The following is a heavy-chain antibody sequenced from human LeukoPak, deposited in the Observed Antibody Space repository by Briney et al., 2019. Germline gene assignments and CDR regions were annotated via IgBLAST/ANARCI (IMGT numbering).Heavy chain of an antibody. CDR2: MYYSGFS. V-gene: IGHV4-59*11. D-gene: IGHD2-15*01. J-gene: IGHJ6*03. CDR1: GGSITSHY. Sequence: SETLSLTCTVSGGSITSHYWSRIRQPPGKGLEWIGYMYYSGFSNYNPSLKSRVTISIDTSKNQFSLKLSSVTAADTAVYYCARDAIDGGYYMDVWGRGTTVTVSS. CDR3: ARDAIDGGYYMDV.